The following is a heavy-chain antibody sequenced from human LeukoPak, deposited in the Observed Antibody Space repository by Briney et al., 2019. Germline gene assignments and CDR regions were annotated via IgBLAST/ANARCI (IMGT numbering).Heavy chain of an antibody. Sequence: SETLSLTCTVSGGPIRTYQWSWIRQPPGKGLEWIGNIFYSGSTYYSPSLRSRVTISLDTSRNQFSLKLNSVTAADTAVYYCAKSNGYGLVDIWGQGTMVTVSS. CDR1: GGPIRTYQ. CDR3: AKSNGYGLVDI. D-gene: IGHD3-10*01. J-gene: IGHJ3*02. CDR2: IFYSGST. V-gene: IGHV4-59*12.